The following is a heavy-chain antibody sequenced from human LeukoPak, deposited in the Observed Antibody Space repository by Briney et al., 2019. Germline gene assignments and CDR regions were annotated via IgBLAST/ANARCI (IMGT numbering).Heavy chain of an antibody. CDR3: ARAVAGWYYFDY. Sequence: ASVKVSCKTSGYTFTSYYMHWVRQAPGQGLEWMGIINPSGGSTSYAQKFQGRVTMTRDTSTSTVYMEPSSLRSEDTAVYYCARAVAGWYYFDYWGQGTLVTVSS. CDR2: INPSGGST. D-gene: IGHD6-19*01. V-gene: IGHV1-46*01. CDR1: GYTFTSYY. J-gene: IGHJ4*02.